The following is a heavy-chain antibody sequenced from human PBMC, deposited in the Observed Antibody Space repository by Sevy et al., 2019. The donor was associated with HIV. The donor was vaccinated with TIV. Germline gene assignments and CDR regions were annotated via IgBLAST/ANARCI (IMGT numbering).Heavy chain of an antibody. D-gene: IGHD2-2*01. V-gene: IGHV3-9*01. CDR2: ISWNSGSI. CDR1: GFTFDDYA. CDR3: AKEVGAKGGCSSTSCPYYYYGMDV. Sequence: GGSLRLSCAASGFTFDDYAMHWVRQAPGKGLEWVSGISWNSGSIGYADSVKGRFTISRDNAKNSLYLPMNRLRAEDTALYYCAKEVGAKGGCSSTSCPYYYYGMDVWGQGTTVTVSS. J-gene: IGHJ6*02.